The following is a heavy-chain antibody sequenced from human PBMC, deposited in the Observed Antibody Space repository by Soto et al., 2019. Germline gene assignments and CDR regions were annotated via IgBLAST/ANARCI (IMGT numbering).Heavy chain of an antibody. CDR1: GYTFTTHG. CDR2: VRGDNGHT. D-gene: IGHD2-15*01. V-gene: IGHV1-18*01. Sequence: QVQLVQSGAEVKKPGASVKVSCKASGYTFTTHGISWVRQAPGQGLEWMGWVRGDNGHTNYAQSLQGRVTMTTDTCTTPAYMERRSLRSDDTAVYYCARDLGYCRSGTCYREWFDPWGQGTLVTVSS. J-gene: IGHJ5*02. CDR3: ARDLGYCRSGTCYREWFDP.